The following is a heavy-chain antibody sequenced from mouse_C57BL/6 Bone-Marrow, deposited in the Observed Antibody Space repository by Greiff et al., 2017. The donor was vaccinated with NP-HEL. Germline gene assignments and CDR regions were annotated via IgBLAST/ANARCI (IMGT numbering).Heavy chain of an antibody. D-gene: IGHD3-2*02. CDR3: ARPDSSGFDY. Sequence: EVKVVESGGDLVKPGGSLKLSCAASGFTFSSYGMSWVRQTPDKRLEWVATISSGGSYTYYPDSVKGRFTISRDNAKNTLYLQMSSLKSEDTAMYYCARPDSSGFDYWGQGTTLTVSS. J-gene: IGHJ2*01. CDR2: ISSGGSYT. V-gene: IGHV5-6*01. CDR1: GFTFSSYG.